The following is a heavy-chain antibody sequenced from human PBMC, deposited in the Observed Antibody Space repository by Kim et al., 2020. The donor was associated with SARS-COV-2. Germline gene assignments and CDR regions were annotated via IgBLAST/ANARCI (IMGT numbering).Heavy chain of an antibody. J-gene: IGHJ4*02. V-gene: IGHV5-10-1*01. D-gene: IGHD3-9*01. CDR2: IDSSDSYT. CDR3: AREKYHILTGYYSGFDY. Sequence: GESLKISCKASGYSFTTYWISWVRQMPGKGLEWMGRIDSSDSYTNYSPSFQGHVTVSADKSISTAYLQWSSLKASDTAMYYCAREKYHILTGYYSGFDYWGQETLVTVST. CDR1: GYSFTTYW.